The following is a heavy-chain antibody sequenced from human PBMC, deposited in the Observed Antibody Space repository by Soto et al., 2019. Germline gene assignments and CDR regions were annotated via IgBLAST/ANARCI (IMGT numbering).Heavy chain of an antibody. Sequence: ASVKVSCNASGYTFTSYGISWVRQAPGQARECMGCISAYNGNTNNAQKLQGRVTMPNXTXXSXXXMXPXXLRXADTAVYYGARDHSLGGTGYWYYGMNVWG. J-gene: IGHJ6*02. CDR2: ISAYNGNT. D-gene: IGHD3-16*01. V-gene: IGHV1-18*04. CDR1: GYTFTSYG. CDR3: ARDHSLGGTGYWYYGMNV.